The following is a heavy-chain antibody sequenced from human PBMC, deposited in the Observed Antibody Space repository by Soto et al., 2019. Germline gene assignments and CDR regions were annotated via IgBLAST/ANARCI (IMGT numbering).Heavy chain of an antibody. D-gene: IGHD4-4*01. Sequence: ASVKVSCKASGYTFTGCYMHCVRQAPGQGLEWMGWINPNSGGTNYAQKFQGWVTMTRDTSISTAYMELSRLRSDDTAVYYCARVRCSTVTTTKGYGMDVWGQGTTVTVSS. J-gene: IGHJ6*02. CDR2: INPNSGGT. CDR1: GYTFTGCY. V-gene: IGHV1-2*04. CDR3: ARVRCSTVTTTKGYGMDV.